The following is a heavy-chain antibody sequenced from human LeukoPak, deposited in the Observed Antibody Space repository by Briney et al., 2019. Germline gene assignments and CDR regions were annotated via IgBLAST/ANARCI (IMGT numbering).Heavy chain of an antibody. J-gene: IGHJ3*02. CDR1: GYTFTAYY. V-gene: IGHV1-2*02. D-gene: IGHD3-10*01. CDR2: IKASSGDT. Sequence: ASVKLSCKASGYTFTAYYIHWVRQAPGQGLEWMGWIKASSGDTQSAQKFQGRVTLTRDTSISTAYMEVSSLTSDDTAVYYCAAEGVKSASDIWGQGTMVTVSS. CDR3: AAEGVKSASDI.